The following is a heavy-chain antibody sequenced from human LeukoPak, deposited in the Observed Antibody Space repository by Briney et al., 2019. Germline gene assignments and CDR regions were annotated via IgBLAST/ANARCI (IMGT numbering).Heavy chain of an antibody. D-gene: IGHD3-10*01. Sequence: SETLSLTCTVSGGSISSSFYHWGWIRQPPGKGLEWIGSIYYSGNTYYNPSLKSRVTISVDTSKNQFSLRLTSVTAADPAVYYWSTEGKSGSIHRFDCWGQGTLITVSS. CDR1: GGSISSSFYH. CDR3: STEGKSGSIHRFDC. J-gene: IGHJ4*02. CDR2: IYYSGNT. V-gene: IGHV4-39*01.